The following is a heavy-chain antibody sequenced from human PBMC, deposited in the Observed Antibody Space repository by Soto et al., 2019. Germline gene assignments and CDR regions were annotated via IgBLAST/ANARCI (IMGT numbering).Heavy chain of an antibody. Sequence: SETLSLTCAISCGSISSGGYSWTWIRQPPGKGLEWIGYIYHSGSTYYNPSLKSRVTISVDRSKNQFSLKLSSVTAADTAVYYCARGGAYGDFSSWGQGTLVTVS. CDR1: CGSISSGGYS. D-gene: IGHD4-17*01. CDR2: IYHSGST. CDR3: ARGGAYGDFSS. V-gene: IGHV4-30-2*01. J-gene: IGHJ4*02.